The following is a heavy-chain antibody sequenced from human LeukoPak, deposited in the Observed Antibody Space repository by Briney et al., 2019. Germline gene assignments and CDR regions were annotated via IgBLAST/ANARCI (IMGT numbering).Heavy chain of an antibody. Sequence: GGSLRLSCAASGFTFSNYWMSWVRQAPGKGLEWVASIKEDGSDKYYVDSVKGRFTISGDSAKNSLFLQMNSLRAEDTAVYYCARDQWRLFDYWGQGTLVTVSS. V-gene: IGHV3-7*04. CDR2: IKEDGSDK. D-gene: IGHD2-21*02. CDR3: ARDQWRLFDY. J-gene: IGHJ4*02. CDR1: GFTFSNYW.